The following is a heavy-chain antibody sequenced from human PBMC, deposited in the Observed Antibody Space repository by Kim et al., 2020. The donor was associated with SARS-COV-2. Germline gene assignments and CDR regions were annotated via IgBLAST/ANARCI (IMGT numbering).Heavy chain of an antibody. CDR1: GFTFSSHA. Sequence: GGSLRLSCAASGFTFSSHAMSWVRQAPGKGLEWVSAISGSGGSTYYADSVKGRFTISRDNSKNTLYLQMNSLRAEDTAVYYCAKDPYYYDSSGYYGFDYWGQGTLVTVSS. D-gene: IGHD3-22*01. V-gene: IGHV3-23*01. J-gene: IGHJ4*02. CDR2: ISGSGGST. CDR3: AKDPYYYDSSGYYGFDY.